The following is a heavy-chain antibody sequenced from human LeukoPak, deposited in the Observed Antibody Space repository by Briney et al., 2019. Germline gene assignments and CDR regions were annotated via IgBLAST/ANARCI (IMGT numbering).Heavy chain of an antibody. CDR2: ISTESGNT. CDR1: GYSFTSYG. V-gene: IGHV1-18*01. J-gene: IGHJ4*02. CDR3: ARDKDWDLDY. Sequence: ASVTVPCTASGYSFTSYGMTWVRQVPGQGLEWVGWISTESGNTKYAEDLQGRVTMTRDTSTSTVYMELRSLTSEDAAVYYCARDKDWDLDYWGQGTRVTVSS. D-gene: IGHD3-9*01.